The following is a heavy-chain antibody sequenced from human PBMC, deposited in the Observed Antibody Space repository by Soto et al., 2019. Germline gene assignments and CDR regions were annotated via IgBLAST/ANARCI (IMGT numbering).Heavy chain of an antibody. D-gene: IGHD3-22*01. J-gene: IGHJ4*02. V-gene: IGHV3-23*01. Sequence: GGSLRLSCAASGFTFISDAMSWVRQAPGKGLEWVSAISGSGGSTYYADSVKGRFTISRDNSKNTLYLQMNSLRAEDTAVYYCAKSGHLPRSYDSSGSPYYFDYWGQGTLVSVSS. CDR3: AKSGHLPRSYDSSGSPYYFDY. CDR2: ISGSGGST. CDR1: GFTFISDA.